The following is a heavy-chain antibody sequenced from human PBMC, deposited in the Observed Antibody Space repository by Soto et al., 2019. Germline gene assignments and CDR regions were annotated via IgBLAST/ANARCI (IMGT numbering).Heavy chain of an antibody. CDR3: ARGLGKGGGSAGFDY. CDR1: GYGFTSYY. Sequence: VLLKVSCKASGYGFTSYYMHWVRQAPGQGLEWMGIIDPSGGSTSYAQKFQGRVTMTRDTSTSTVYMELSSLGSDDTAGYSCARGLGKGGGSAGFDYWGQGTLVTVSS. D-gene: IGHD1-26*01. CDR2: IDPSGGST. J-gene: IGHJ4*02. V-gene: IGHV1-46*01.